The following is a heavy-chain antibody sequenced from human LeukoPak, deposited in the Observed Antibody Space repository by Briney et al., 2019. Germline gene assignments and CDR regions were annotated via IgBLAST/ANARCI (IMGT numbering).Heavy chain of an antibody. V-gene: IGHV3-30-3*01. Sequence: GRSLRLSCAASGFTFSSYAMHWVRQAPGKGLEWVAVISYDGSNKYYADSVKGRFTISRDNSKNTLYLQMNSLRDEDTAVYYCAKDQRSESPHYLDSWGQGTLVTVSS. J-gene: IGHJ4*02. CDR2: ISYDGSNK. D-gene: IGHD1-14*01. CDR3: AKDQRSESPHYLDS. CDR1: GFTFSSYA.